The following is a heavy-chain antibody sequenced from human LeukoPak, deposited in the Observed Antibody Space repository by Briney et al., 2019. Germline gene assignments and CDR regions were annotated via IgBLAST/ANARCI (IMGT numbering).Heavy chain of an antibody. CDR3: ARRYCDY. Sequence: GGSLRVSCADPGFTLSRYRMSWVRPRPGKGVERVANIKQDGSEKYYVESVRGGFTISRDNATNTLYLHMNSLRAEDTAVYYCARRYCDYWGEGTLVTVSS. V-gene: IGHV3-7*01. J-gene: IGHJ4*02. CDR2: IKQDGSEK. CDR1: GFTLSRYR.